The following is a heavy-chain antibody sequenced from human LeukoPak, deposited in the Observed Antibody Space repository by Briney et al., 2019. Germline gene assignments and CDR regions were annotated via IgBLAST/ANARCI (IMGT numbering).Heavy chain of an antibody. CDR2: ISESSSYT. CDR1: EFTFSSDS. V-gene: IGHV3-21*01. J-gene: IGHJ6*04. Sequence: PGGSRRLSCAASEFTFSSDSMNWVRQAPGKGLEWVPSISESSSYTYYAKSVKGRFTISRDNAKNSPYLQMNSLRGEDTAVYYCARDDAATARASGMDVWGKGTTVTVSS. CDR3: ARDDAATARASGMDV. D-gene: IGHD6-6*01.